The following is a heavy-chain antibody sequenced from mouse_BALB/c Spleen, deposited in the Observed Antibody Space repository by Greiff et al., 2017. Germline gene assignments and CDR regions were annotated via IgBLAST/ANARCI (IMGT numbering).Heavy chain of an antibody. CDR3: TSPHYYGYGSYAMDY. V-gene: IGHV6-6*02. Sequence: EVKLEESGGGLVQPGGSMKLSCVASGFTFSNYWMNWVRQSPEKGLEWVAEIRLKSNNYATHYAESVKGRFTISRDDSKSSVYLQMNNLRAEDTGIYYCTSPHYYGYGSYAMDYWGQGTSVTVSS. CDR1: GFTFSNYW. J-gene: IGHJ4*01. D-gene: IGHD1-2*01. CDR2: IRLKSNNYAT.